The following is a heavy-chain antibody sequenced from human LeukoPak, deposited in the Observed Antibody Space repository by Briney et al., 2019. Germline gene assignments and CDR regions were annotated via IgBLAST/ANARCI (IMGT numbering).Heavy chain of an antibody. CDR3: ATTSKQWLVLFDY. Sequence: SETLSLTCTVSGGSISSSSYYWGWIRQPPGKGLEWIGSIYYSGSTYYNPSLKSRVTISVDTSENQFSLKLSSVTAADTAVYYCATTSKQWLVLFDYWGQGTLVTVSS. J-gene: IGHJ4*02. D-gene: IGHD6-19*01. CDR1: GGSISSSSYY. CDR2: IYYSGST. V-gene: IGHV4-39*01.